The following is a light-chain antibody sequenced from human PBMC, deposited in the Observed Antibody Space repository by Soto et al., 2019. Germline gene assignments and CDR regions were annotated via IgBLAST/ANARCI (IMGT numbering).Light chain of an antibody. Sequence: QSVLTQPPSVSGAPGQRVTISCTGSSSNIGAGYDVHWYQQLPGTAPKLLIYGNSNRPSGVPDRFSGSKSGTSASLAITGLHAEDEADYYCQSHDSSLSGLVFGTGTKLTVL. CDR1: SSNIGAGYD. CDR2: GNS. V-gene: IGLV1-40*01. J-gene: IGLJ1*01. CDR3: QSHDSSLSGLV.